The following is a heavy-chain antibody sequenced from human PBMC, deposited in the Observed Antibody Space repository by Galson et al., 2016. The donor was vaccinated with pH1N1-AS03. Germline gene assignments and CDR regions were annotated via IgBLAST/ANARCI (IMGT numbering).Heavy chain of an antibody. CDR2: ISSSGTAA. V-gene: IGHV3-11*01. CDR1: GFTFSDYY. Sequence: SLRLSCAASGFTFSDYYMAWIRQVPGKGLEWVSHISSSGTAAFYADSLKGRFIISRDNTKNSLFLQINTLWAEDTAVYYCAKDRNDYRLHYFSGSDVWGQGTTVIVSS. J-gene: IGHJ6*02. CDR3: AKDRNDYRLHYFSGSDV. D-gene: IGHD1-1*01.